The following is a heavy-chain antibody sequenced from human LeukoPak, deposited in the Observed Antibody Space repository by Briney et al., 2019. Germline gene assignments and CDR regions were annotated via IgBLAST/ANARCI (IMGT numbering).Heavy chain of an antibody. J-gene: IGHJ4*02. Sequence: PSETLSLTCTVSGGSISSYYWGWIRQPPGKGLEWIGSIYYSGSTYYNPSLKSRVTISVDTSKNQFSLKLSSVTAADTAVYYCARGVVVITNFDYWGQGTLVTVSS. CDR3: ARGVVVITNFDY. V-gene: IGHV4-39*07. D-gene: IGHD3-22*01. CDR1: GGSISSYY. CDR2: IYYSGST.